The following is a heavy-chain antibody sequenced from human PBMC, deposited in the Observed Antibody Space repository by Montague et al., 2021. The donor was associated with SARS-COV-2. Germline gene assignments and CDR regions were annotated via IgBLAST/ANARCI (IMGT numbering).Heavy chain of an antibody. CDR2: ISYDGSNK. D-gene: IGHD3-22*01. J-gene: IGHJ6*02. CDR3: ARVMSDSSGYYGYGMDV. V-gene: IGHV3-30*14. Sequence: SLRLSCAASGFTFSSYAMHWVRQAPGKELEWVAVISYDGSNKYYADSVKGRFTTSRDSPENTLYLQMNSLRPEDTAVYYCARVMSDSSGYYGYGMDVWGQGTTVTVSS. CDR1: GFTFSSYA.